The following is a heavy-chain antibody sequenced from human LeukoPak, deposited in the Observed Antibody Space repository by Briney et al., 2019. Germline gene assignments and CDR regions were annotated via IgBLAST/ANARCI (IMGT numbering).Heavy chain of an antibody. Sequence: ASLKVSCKASGYTFTKYGISWGRQAPGEGLEWMGWICAYNGNKNYAQKLQGRVTMTTDTSTSTAYMELRSLRSDDTAVYYCAMGGDILTGYPPDDYWGQGTLVTVSS. D-gene: IGHD3-9*01. CDR1: GYTFTKYG. CDR3: AMGGDILTGYPPDDY. V-gene: IGHV1-18*04. CDR2: ICAYNGNK. J-gene: IGHJ4*02.